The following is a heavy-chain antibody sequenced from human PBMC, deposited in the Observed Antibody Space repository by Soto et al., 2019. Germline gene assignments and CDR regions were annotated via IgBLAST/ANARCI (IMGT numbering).Heavy chain of an antibody. CDR3: ARDMGYCSGGSCHDAFDI. J-gene: IGHJ3*02. V-gene: IGHV4-31*03. Sequence: SETLSLTCTVSGASISSGGYYWSWIRQPPGKGLEWIGYTYYSGSTYYNPSLKSRLTVLVDASKNQLSLSLTSVTAADTAVYYCARDMGYCSGGSCHDAFDIWGQGTMVTVSS. CDR1: GASISSGGYY. D-gene: IGHD2-15*01. CDR2: TYYSGST.